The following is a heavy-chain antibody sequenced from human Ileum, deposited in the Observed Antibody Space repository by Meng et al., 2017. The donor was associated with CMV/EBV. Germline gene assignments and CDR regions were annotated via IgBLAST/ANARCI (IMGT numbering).Heavy chain of an antibody. CDR1: GGSINSNNYY. CDR3: ARDITGSHFDH. J-gene: IGHJ4*02. V-gene: IGHV4-39*07. CDR2: IYYNGNT. Sequence: QDSGPGLVNPSENLSLTCTVSGGSINSNNYYWGWIRQPPGKGLEWIGSIYYNGNTPYNPSLKSRVTISLDTSKNQFSLRLSSVTAADTAVYYCARDITGSHFDHWGQGVLVTVSS. D-gene: IGHD1-20*01.